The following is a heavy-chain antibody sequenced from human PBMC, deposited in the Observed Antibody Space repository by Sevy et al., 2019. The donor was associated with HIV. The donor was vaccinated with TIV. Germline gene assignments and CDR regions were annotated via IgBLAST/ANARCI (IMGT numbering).Heavy chain of an antibody. CDR2: IFRSGDVT. CDR1: GFTCSSYA. Sequence: GGSLRLSCTASGFTCSSYAMNWVRQAPGKGLEWVSTIFRSGDVTYYADSVKGRFTISRDNSRNTLYLQMNSLRAEDTAVYYCAGARYDSSGSFDAFDIWGQGTMVTVSS. J-gene: IGHJ3*02. CDR3: AGARYDSSGSFDAFDI. D-gene: IGHD3-22*01. V-gene: IGHV3-23*01.